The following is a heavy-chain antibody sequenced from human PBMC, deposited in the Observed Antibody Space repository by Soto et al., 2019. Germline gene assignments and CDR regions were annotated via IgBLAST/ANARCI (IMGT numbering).Heavy chain of an antibody. CDR2: ISYDGGNK. CDR1: GFTFSGYG. J-gene: IGHJ6*02. Sequence: GGSLRLSCATSGFTFSGYGMHWVRQAPGKGLEGVSVISYDGGNKYYSDSVKGRFTISRDNSKNTLYLQMNGLRGDDTAVYYCAKARSHYGDSFYYYYYGMDVWGQGTTVTVSS. V-gene: IGHV3-30*18. CDR3: AKARSHYGDSFYYYYYGMDV. D-gene: IGHD4-17*01.